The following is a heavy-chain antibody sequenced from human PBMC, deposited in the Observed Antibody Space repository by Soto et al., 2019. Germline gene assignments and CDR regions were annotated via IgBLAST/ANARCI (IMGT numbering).Heavy chain of an antibody. D-gene: IGHD3-3*01. V-gene: IGHV4-31*03. CDR3: ARWWSGSRQGFDP. CDR1: GGFISSGDYY. J-gene: IGHJ5*02. Sequence: QVQLQESGPGLVKPSQTLSLTCTVSGGFISSGDYYWNRIRQHPGKGLEWIGYIYYNGSTYYNPSLKSRVTISVATSKNQSSLKLSSVTAADTAVYYCARWWSGSRQGFDPWGQGTLVTVSS. CDR2: IYYNGST.